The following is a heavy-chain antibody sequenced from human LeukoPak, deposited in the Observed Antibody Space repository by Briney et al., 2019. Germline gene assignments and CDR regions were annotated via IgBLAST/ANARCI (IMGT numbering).Heavy chain of an antibody. D-gene: IGHD5-24*01. Sequence: PGGSLRLSCAASGFTFSTYSMNWVRQAPGKGLEWVSYISGSSSIIYYADSVKGRFTISRDNSKNTLYLQMNSLRAEDTAVYYCARGERWLPGDWGQGTLVTVSS. CDR2: ISGSSSII. J-gene: IGHJ4*02. V-gene: IGHV3-48*01. CDR1: GFTFSTYS. CDR3: ARGERWLPGD.